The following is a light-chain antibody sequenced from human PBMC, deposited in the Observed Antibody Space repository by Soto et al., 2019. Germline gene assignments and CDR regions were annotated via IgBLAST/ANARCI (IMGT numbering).Light chain of an antibody. CDR3: SSYAGYNNVV. CDR2: EVS. V-gene: IGLV2-8*01. Sequence: QSVLTQPPSASGSPGQSVTISCTGTSSDIGAYNYVSWYQQHPGKAPKLVIYEVSKRPSGVPDRFSGSKSGNTASLTVSGVQAEDEADYYCSSYAGYNNVVFGGGTKVTVL. J-gene: IGLJ2*01. CDR1: SSDIGAYNY.